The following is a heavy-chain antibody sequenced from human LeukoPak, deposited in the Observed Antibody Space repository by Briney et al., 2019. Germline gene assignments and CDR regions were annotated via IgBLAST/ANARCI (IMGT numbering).Heavy chain of an antibody. CDR3: ANSTGYQLPRRIGAFDI. J-gene: IGHJ3*02. CDR2: IYYSGST. V-gene: IGHV4-59*01. CDR1: GGSISSYY. Sequence: SETLSLTCTVSGGSISSYYWSWIRQPPGKGLEWIGYIYYSGSTNYNPSLKSRVTISVDTSKNQFSLKLSSVTAADTAVYYCANSTGYQLPRRIGAFDIWGQGTMVTVSS. D-gene: IGHD2-2*01.